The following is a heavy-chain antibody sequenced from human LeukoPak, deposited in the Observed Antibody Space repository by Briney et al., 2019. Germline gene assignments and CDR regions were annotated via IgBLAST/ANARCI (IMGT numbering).Heavy chain of an antibody. CDR1: GGTFSSYA. Sequence: SVKVSCKASGGTFSSYAISWVRQAPGQGLEWMGRIIPILGIANYAQKFQGRVTITADKSTSTAHMELSSLRSEDTAVYYCARVKAAAGTVFDYWGQGTLVTVSS. CDR3: ARVKAAAGTVFDY. V-gene: IGHV1-69*04. CDR2: IIPILGIA. J-gene: IGHJ4*02. D-gene: IGHD6-13*01.